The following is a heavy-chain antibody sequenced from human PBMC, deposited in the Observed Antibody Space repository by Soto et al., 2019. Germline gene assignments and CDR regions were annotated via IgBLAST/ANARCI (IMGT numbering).Heavy chain of an antibody. CDR3: ARGKTYLDY. CDR1: GFTFSSYG. CDR2: IWYDGSNK. V-gene: IGHV3-33*01. Sequence: QVQLVESGGNVVQPGRSLRLSCAASGFTFSSYGMHWVRQAPGKGLEWVAVIWYDGSNKYCVDSVKGRFTISRDNSKNTLYLQMNSLRAEDTAVYYCARGKTYLDYWGQGTLVTVSS. J-gene: IGHJ4*02.